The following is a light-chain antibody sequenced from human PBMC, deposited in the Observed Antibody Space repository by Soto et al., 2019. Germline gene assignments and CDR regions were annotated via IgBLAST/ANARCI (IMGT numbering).Light chain of an antibody. CDR1: QSLLHSNGYNY. Sequence: DIVMTQSPLSLPVTPGESASISCRSSQSLLHSNGYNYLDWYLQKPGQSPQLLIYLGSNRASGVPDRFSGSGSGTDFTLKISRVEAEDVGVYYCMQALQISWTFGQGTKVEIK. V-gene: IGKV2-28*01. J-gene: IGKJ1*01. CDR3: MQALQISWT. CDR2: LGS.